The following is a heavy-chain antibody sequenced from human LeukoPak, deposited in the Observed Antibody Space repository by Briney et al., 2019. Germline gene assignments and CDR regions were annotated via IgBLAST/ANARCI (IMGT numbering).Heavy chain of an antibody. J-gene: IGHJ4*01. D-gene: IGHD6-6*01. CDR1: GFGFSNFW. Sequence: GGSLTLSCAASGFGFSNFWMHWVRQAPGKGLVWVSRIKPDGTTSVYADSVKGRFTISRDNLKNTLYLQMRSLRAEDTAVYFCAREADPSPYASSSPDYWGQGTPATVSS. CDR2: IKPDGTTS. CDR3: AREADPSPYASSSPDY. V-gene: IGHV3-74*01.